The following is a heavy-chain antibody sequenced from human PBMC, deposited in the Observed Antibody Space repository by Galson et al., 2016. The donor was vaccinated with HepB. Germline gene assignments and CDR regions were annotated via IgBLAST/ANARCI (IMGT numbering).Heavy chain of an antibody. D-gene: IGHD4-17*01. CDR2: ISTYNGDT. V-gene: IGHV1-18*01. Sequence: SVKVSCKASGYTFTSYRISWVRQAPGQGLEWMGWISTYNGDTNYAHNVQDRVTMTTDTSTSTAYMELRSLRFDDTAIYYCAREGDYGDHEYDYYYGMYVCGQGTTLTVSS. CDR1: GYTFTSYR. J-gene: IGHJ6*02. CDR3: AREGDYGDHEYDYYYGMYV.